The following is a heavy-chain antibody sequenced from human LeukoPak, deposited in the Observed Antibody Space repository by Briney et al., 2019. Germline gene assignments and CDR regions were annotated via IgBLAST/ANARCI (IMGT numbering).Heavy chain of an antibody. D-gene: IGHD3-10*01. J-gene: IGHJ4*02. CDR2: IIGGAGGT. CDR3: ARESWISSVGFGSGSYYYDY. CDR1: GFSFSSHG. V-gene: IGHV3-23*01. Sequence: PGGSLRLSCAASGFSFSSHGMSWVRQAPGKGLEWVSGIIGGAGGTYYADSVKGRFTISRDNSKNTLYLQMNSLRAEDTAVYYCARESWISSVGFGSGSYYYDYWGQGTLVTVSS.